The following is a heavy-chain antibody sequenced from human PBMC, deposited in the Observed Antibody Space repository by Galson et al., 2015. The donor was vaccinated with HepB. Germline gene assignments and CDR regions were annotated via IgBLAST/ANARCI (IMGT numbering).Heavy chain of an antibody. J-gene: IGHJ6*02. D-gene: IGHD4-17*01. Sequence: ETLSLACAVSGSSISTYDYWGWIRQPPGKGLEWIGNIYHSGSTYYNPSLKSRDTISIDTSENQFSLRLNSVTAADTAVYYCARDHSVYGAYYYGMDVWGQGTTVIVSS. V-gene: IGHV4-38-2*02. CDR1: GSSISTYDY. CDR2: IYHSGST. CDR3: ARDHSVYGAYYYGMDV.